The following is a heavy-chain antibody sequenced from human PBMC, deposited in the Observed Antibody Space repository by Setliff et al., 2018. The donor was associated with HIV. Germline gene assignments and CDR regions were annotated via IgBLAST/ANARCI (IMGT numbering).Heavy chain of an antibody. J-gene: IGHJ4*02. V-gene: IGHV3-30*04. CDR1: GFTFSSYA. CDR3: ARGRGGLTASLAFDY. D-gene: IGHD3-9*01. Sequence: PGGSLRLSCAASGFTFSSYAMHWVRQAPGKGLEWVAVISYDGSNKYYADSVKGRLTISRDNSKNTLYLQMNSPRAEDTAVYCCARGRGGLTASLAFDYWGQGTLVTVSS. CDR2: ISYDGSNK.